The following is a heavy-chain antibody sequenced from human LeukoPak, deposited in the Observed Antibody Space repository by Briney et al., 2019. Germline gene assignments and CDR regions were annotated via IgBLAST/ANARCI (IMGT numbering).Heavy chain of an antibody. CDR1: GYTFTSYG. J-gene: IGHJ6*02. V-gene: IGHV1-18*01. D-gene: IGHD2-15*01. CDR3: ARDPPRIVVVVAATNYYGMDV. Sequence: ASVKVSCKASGYTFTSYGISWVRQAPGQGLEWMGWISAYNGNTNYAQKLQGRVTMTTDTSSSTAYMELRSLRSDDTAVYYCARDPPRIVVVVAATNYYGMDVWGQGTTVTVSS. CDR2: ISAYNGNT.